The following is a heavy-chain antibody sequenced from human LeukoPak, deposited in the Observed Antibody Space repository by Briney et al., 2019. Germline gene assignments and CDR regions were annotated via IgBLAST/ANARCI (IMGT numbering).Heavy chain of an antibody. D-gene: IGHD3-3*01. CDR3: ARVRCDDFWSGYCNWFDP. Sequence: ASVKVSCKASGYIFTNYGISRVRQAPGQGLEWMGWISVYNGNTNSAQNLQGRVTMTTDTSTSRVYMELRNLRSDGTSVYYCARVRCDDFWSGYCNWFDPWGQGTLVTVSS. CDR1: GYIFTNYG. J-gene: IGHJ5*02. CDR2: ISVYNGNT. V-gene: IGHV1-18*01.